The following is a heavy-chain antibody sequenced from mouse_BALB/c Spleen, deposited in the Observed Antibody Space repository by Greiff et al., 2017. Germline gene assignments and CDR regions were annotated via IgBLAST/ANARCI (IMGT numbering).Heavy chain of an antibody. Sequence: QVQLQQSGPGLVAPSQSLSITCTVSGFSLTSYGVHWVRQPPGKGLEWLGMIWGDGSTDYNSALKSRLSISKDNSKSQVFLKMNSLQTDDTARYYCARGGGRYYAMDYWGQGTSVTVSA. CDR2: IWGDGST. J-gene: IGHJ4*01. CDR3: ARGGGRYYAMDY. CDR1: GFSLTSYG. D-gene: IGHD1-1*02. V-gene: IGHV2-6-7*01.